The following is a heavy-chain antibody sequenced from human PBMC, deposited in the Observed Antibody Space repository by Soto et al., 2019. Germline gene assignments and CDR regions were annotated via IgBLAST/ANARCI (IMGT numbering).Heavy chain of an antibody. CDR2: ISAYNGNT. CDR3: ARDGRRYCTNCVCYTGDY. J-gene: IGHJ4*02. V-gene: IGHV1-18*01. CDR1: GYTFTSYG. Sequence: QVPLVQSGAEVKKPGASVKVSCKASGYTFTSYGISWVRQAPGQGLEWMGWISAYNGNTNYAQKLQGRVTMTTDTSTSTAYMELRSLRSDDTAVYYCARDGRRYCTNCVCYTGDYWGQGTLVTVSS. D-gene: IGHD2-8*01.